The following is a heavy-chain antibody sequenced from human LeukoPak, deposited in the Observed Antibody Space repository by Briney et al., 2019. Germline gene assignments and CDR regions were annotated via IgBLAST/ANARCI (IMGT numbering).Heavy chain of an antibody. V-gene: IGHV3-74*01. Sequence: GGSLRLSCAASGFTFSTYWMHWVRQAPGKGPVWVSRISPDGSSTRYADSVKGRFTISRDSARNTLYLQMNSLRAEDTAAYHCTRGYGPWGQGTLVTVSS. CDR3: TRGYGP. CDR2: ISPDGSST. J-gene: IGHJ5*02. D-gene: IGHD4-17*01. CDR1: GFTFSTYW.